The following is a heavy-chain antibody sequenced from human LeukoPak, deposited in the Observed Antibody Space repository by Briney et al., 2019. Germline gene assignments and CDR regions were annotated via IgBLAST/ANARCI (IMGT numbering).Heavy chain of an antibody. CDR1: GFTFSSYA. Sequence: PGGSLRLSCAASGFTFSSYAMSWVRQAPGKGLEWVSAISGSGGSTYYADSVKGRFTISRDNSKNTLYLQMNSLRAEDTAVYYCARVEGFRYFDWLPYSLDYWGQGTLVTVSS. D-gene: IGHD3-9*01. CDR3: ARVEGFRYFDWLPYSLDY. CDR2: ISGSGGST. V-gene: IGHV3-23*01. J-gene: IGHJ4*02.